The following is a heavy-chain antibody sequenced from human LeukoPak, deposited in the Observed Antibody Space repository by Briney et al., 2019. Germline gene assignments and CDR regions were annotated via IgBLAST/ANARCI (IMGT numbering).Heavy chain of an antibody. V-gene: IGHV4-34*01. Sequence: SETLSLTCAVYGGSFSGYYWSWIRQPPGKGLEWIGEINHSGSTNYNPSLKSRVTISVDTSKNQFSLKLSSMTAADTAVYYCARLHSGPTDHWGQGTLVTVSS. J-gene: IGHJ5*02. CDR2: INHSGST. CDR1: GGSFSGYY. CDR3: ARLHSGPTDH. D-gene: IGHD3-10*01.